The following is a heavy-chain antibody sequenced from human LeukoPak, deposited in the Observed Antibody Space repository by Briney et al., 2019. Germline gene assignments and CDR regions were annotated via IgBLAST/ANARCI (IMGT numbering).Heavy chain of an antibody. Sequence: SETLSLTCTVSGGSISNYFWSWIRQPPGKGLEWIGYMYYSGSTNYNPSFKSRVTISVDTSKNQFSLKLSSVTAADTAVYYCARLQEGSGSYYLDYWGQGTLVTVSS. CDR3: ARLQEGSGSYYLDY. CDR2: MYYSGST. D-gene: IGHD3-10*01. V-gene: IGHV4-59*12. J-gene: IGHJ4*02. CDR1: GGSISNYF.